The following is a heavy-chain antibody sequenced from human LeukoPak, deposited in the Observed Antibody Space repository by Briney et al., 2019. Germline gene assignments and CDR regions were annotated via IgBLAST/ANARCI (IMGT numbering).Heavy chain of an antibody. CDR2: IYYSGST. CDR1: GGSISSYY. Sequence: SETLSLACTVSGGSISSYYWSWIRQPPGKGLEWIGYIYYSGSTNYNPSLKSRVTISVDTSKNQFPLKLSSVTAADTAVYYCARVHGDYWYFDLWGRGTLVTVSS. J-gene: IGHJ2*01. CDR3: ARVHGDYWYFDL. V-gene: IGHV4-59*01. D-gene: IGHD4-17*01.